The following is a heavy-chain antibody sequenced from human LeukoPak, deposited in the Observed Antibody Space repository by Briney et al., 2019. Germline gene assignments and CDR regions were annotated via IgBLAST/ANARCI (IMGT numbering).Heavy chain of an antibody. J-gene: IGHJ1*01. V-gene: IGHV4-31*03. D-gene: IGHD1-1*01. Sequence: SETLSLTCSVSGGSISSAYYYWSWIRQHPGKGLEWIGHIFHSGTTYFSPSLKSRVAISVDTSTNQFSLKLTSVTAADTAVYSCARDMGTTGTFCFQRWGQGTLVTVSS. CDR1: GGSISSAYYY. CDR2: IFHSGTT. CDR3: ARDMGTTGTFCFQR.